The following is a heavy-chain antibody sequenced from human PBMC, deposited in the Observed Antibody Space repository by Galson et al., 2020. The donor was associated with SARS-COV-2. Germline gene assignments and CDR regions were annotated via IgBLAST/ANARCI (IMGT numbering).Heavy chain of an antibody. CDR3: AKEFYVGIVATILPSYYGMDV. V-gene: IGHV3-30*18. D-gene: IGHD5-12*01. Sequence: GGSMRLSCAASGFTFSSYGMHWVRQAPGKGLEWVAVISYDGSNKYYADSVTGRFTISRDNSKNTLYLQMNSLRAEDTAVYYCAKEFYVGIVATILPSYYGMDVWGQGTTVTVSS. CDR1: GFTFSSYG. J-gene: IGHJ6*02. CDR2: ISYDGSNK.